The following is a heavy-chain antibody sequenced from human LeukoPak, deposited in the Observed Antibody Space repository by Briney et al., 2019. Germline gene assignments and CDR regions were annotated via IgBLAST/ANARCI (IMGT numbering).Heavy chain of an antibody. Sequence: PSETLSLTCTVSGGSFSTHYWSWIRQPPGKGLEWIGYIYYSGSTDYNPSLKSRVTMSLDTSKNQFSLKLSSVTAADTAVYHCARAVISFGAAVAKGFDCWGQGTLVTVSS. CDR2: IYYSGST. D-gene: IGHD3-16*01. J-gene: IGHJ4*02. CDR3: ARAVISFGAAVAKGFDC. V-gene: IGHV4-59*11. CDR1: GGSFSTHY.